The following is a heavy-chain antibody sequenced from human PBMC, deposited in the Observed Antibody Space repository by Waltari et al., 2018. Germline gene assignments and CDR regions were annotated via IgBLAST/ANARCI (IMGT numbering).Heavy chain of an antibody. Sequence: EVQLVESGGGLVQPGGSLRLSCADSGFTFSSYEMNWVRQAPGKGLEWVSYISSSGSTIYYADSVKGRFTISRDNAKNSLYLQMNSLRAEDTAVYYCAREVFEGFDPWGQGTLVTVSS. CDR1: GFTFSSYE. V-gene: IGHV3-48*03. CDR2: ISSSGSTI. J-gene: IGHJ5*02. CDR3: AREVFEGFDP.